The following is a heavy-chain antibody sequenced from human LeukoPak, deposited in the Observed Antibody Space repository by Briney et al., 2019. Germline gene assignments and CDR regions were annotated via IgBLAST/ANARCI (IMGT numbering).Heavy chain of an antibody. CDR2: IKQDGNEK. D-gene: IGHD7-27*01. Sequence: PGGSLRLSCAASGFTFSSYWMSWVRQAPGKGLEWVANIKQDGNEKHYVDSVKGRFTISRDNAKNSLYLQMNSLRAEDTAVYYCARETGSYYYGMDVWGQGTTVTVSS. CDR3: ARETGSYYYGMDV. CDR1: GFTFSSYW. J-gene: IGHJ6*02. V-gene: IGHV3-7*01.